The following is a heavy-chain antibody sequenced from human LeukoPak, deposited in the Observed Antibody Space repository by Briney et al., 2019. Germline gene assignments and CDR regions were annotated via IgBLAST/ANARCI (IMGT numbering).Heavy chain of an antibody. Sequence: SETLSLTCTVSGGSISSSSYFWGWIRQPPGKGLEWIGSIFYSGSTYYNPSLSSRVTISIDTSKNQFSLGLSSVTAADTAVYYCARQMNTVTADYWGQGTLVTVSS. D-gene: IGHD4-17*01. CDR1: GGSISSSSYF. J-gene: IGHJ4*02. CDR3: ARQMNTVTADY. CDR2: IFYSGST. V-gene: IGHV4-39*01.